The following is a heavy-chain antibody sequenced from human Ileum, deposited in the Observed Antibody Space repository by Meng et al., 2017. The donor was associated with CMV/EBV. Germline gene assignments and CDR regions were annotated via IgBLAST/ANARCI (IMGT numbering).Heavy chain of an antibody. D-gene: IGHD3-3*01. J-gene: IGHJ6*02. V-gene: IGHV3-21*01. Sequence: GESLKISCAASGFTFSSYSMNWVRQAPGKGLEWVSSISSSSSYIYYADSVKGRFTISRDNAKNSLYLQMNSLRAEDTAVYYCASQPAMPYYDFWSGYLGRYGMDVWGQGTTVTAS. CDR1: GFTFSSYS. CDR2: ISSSSSYI. CDR3: ASQPAMPYYDFWSGYLGRYGMDV.